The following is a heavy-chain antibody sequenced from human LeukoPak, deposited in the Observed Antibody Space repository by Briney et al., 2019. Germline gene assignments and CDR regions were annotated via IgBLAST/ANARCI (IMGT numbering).Heavy chain of an antibody. Sequence: SETLSLTCAVSGGSISSGGYSWSWIRPPPGKGLEWIGYIYHSGSTYYNPSLKSRVTISVDRAKNQFSLKLSSVTAADTAVYYCARGFGELAFDIWGQGTMVTVSS. CDR3: ARGFGELAFDI. J-gene: IGHJ3*02. V-gene: IGHV4-30-2*01. D-gene: IGHD3-10*01. CDR2: IYHSGST. CDR1: GGSISSGGYS.